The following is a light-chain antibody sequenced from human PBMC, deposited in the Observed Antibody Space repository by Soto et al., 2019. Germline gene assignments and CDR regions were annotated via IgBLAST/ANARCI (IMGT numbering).Light chain of an antibody. CDR3: SSFTSSNTYV. CDR2: DVS. CDR1: SSDVGGYNY. Sequence: QSALTQPASVSGSPGQSIAISCTGTSSDVGGYNYVSWYQQHPGKAPKLMIYDVSNRPSGVSNRFSGSKSGNTASLTISVLQAEDEADYYCSSFTSSNTYVFGTGTKVTVL. J-gene: IGLJ1*01. V-gene: IGLV2-14*01.